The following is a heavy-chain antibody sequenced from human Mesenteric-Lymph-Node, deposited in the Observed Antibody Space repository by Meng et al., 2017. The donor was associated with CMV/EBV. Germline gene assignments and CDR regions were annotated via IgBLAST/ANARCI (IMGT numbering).Heavy chain of an antibody. Sequence: GESLKISCAASGFTFSSYWMSWVRQAPGKGLEWVSVIFGGPTTTYYADSVKGRFTIARDNSKNTLYLQMNSLRAEDTALYYCARKIVPLGYTSSWYDGALDYWGQGTMVTVSS. CDR1: GFTFSSYW. D-gene: IGHD6-13*01. CDR2: IFGGPTTT. V-gene: IGHV3-23*03. CDR3: ARKIVPLGYTSSWYDGALDY. J-gene: IGHJ4*02.